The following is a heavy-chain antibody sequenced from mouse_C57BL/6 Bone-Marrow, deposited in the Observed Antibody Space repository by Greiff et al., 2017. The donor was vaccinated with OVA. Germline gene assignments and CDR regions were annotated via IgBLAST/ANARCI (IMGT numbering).Heavy chain of an antibody. CDR3: ARYWYFDV. CDR2: ISNGGGST. V-gene: IGHV5-12*01. Sequence: EVKLMESGGGLVQPGGSLKLSCAASGFTFSDYYMYWVRQTPEKRLEWVAYISNGGGSTYYPDTVKGRFTISRDNAKNTLYLQMSRLKSEDTAMYYCARYWYFDVWGTGTTVTVSS. CDR1: GFTFSDYY. J-gene: IGHJ1*03.